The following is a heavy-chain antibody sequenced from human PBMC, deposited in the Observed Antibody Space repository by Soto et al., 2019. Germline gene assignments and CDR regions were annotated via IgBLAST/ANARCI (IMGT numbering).Heavy chain of an antibody. CDR1: GFTFSYYS. CDR3: ATVGYCSSTSCQTRYYYYGMDV. J-gene: IGHJ6*02. V-gene: IGHV3-11*01. Sequence: GGSLRLSCAASGFTFSYYSMNWVRQSPGKGLEWVSYISRSGSDIYYADSVKGRFTISRDNAKNSLFLQMNSLRAEDTAVYYCATVGYCSSTSCQTRYYYYGMDVWGQGTTVTVSS. D-gene: IGHD2-2*03. CDR2: ISRSGSDI.